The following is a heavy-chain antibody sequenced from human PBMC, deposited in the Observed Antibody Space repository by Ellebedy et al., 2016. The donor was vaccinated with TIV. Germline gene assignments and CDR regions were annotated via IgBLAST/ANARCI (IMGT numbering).Heavy chain of an antibody. CDR1: GFTFSNHA. J-gene: IGHJ4*02. CDR2: ISGSGVST. V-gene: IGHV3-23*01. CDR3: AKLDSSGYYYGRIDY. D-gene: IGHD3-22*01. Sequence: GGPLRLSCAASGFTFSNHAMSWVRQAPGKGLEWVSFISGSGVSTYYADSVRGRVTISRDNSKNTLYLQMNSLRADDTAVYYCAKLDSSGYYYGRIDYWGQGTLVTVSS.